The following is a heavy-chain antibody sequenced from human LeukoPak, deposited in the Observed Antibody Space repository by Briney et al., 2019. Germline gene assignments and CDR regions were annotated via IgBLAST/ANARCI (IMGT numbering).Heavy chain of an antibody. CDR1: GFTFSSYW. CDR2: INSDGSST. D-gene: IGHD6-19*01. V-gene: IGHV3-74*01. CDR3: ARDPVAVAGNAFDI. J-gene: IGHJ3*02. Sequence: PGGSLRLSCAASGFTFSSYWMHWVRQAPGKGLVWVSRINSDGSSTSYADSVEGRFTISRDNAKNTLYLQMNSLRAEDTAVYYCARDPVAVAGNAFDIWGQGTMVTVSS.